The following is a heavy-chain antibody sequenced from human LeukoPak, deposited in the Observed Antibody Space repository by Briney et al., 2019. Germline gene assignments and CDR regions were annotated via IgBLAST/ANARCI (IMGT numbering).Heavy chain of an antibody. V-gene: IGHV4-38-2*02. CDR2: IYHSGST. Sequence: PSETLSLTCTVSGYSISSGYYWGWIRQPPGKGLEWIGSIYHSGSTYYNPSLKSRVTMSVDTSKNQFSLKLSSVTAADTAVYYCARDIKYYDILTGTYYYYYMDVWGKGITVTISS. D-gene: IGHD3-9*01. CDR1: GYSISSGYY. CDR3: ARDIKYYDILTGTYYYYYMDV. J-gene: IGHJ6*03.